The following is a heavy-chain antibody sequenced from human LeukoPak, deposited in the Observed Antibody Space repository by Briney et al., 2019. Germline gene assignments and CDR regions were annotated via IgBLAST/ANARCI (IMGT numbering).Heavy chain of an antibody. CDR2: ISAYNGNT. CDR3: ARALYHTFDY. J-gene: IGHJ4*02. D-gene: IGHD2-2*01. CDR1: GYPFTSYG. Sequence: VASVQASFKASGYPFTSYGISWVRQAPGQGLEWMGWISAYNGNTNYAQKLQGRVTMTTDTSTSTAYMELRSLRSDDTAVYYCARALYHTFDYWGQGTLVTVSS. V-gene: IGHV1-18*01.